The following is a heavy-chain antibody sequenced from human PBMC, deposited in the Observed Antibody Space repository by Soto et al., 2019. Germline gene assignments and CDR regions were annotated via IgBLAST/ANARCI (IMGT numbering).Heavy chain of an antibody. J-gene: IGHJ4*02. CDR1: GYTFSRYA. CDR3: ARAPYGGSLDY. CDR2: INAGNSNA. Sequence: ASVKVSCKASGYTFSRYAMHWVRQAPGQRLEWMGWINAGNSNAYYSQKFQGRVTITRDTSASIAYMELSSLRSEDTAVYYCARAPYGGSLDYWGQGMLVTVSS. V-gene: IGHV1-3*01. D-gene: IGHD4-17*01.